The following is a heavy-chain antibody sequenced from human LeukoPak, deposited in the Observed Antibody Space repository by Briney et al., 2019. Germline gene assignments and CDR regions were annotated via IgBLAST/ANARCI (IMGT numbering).Heavy chain of an antibody. CDR1: GGSISSSSYY. D-gene: IGHD2-21*02. CDR2: IYYSGNT. Sequence: PSETLSLTCTVSGGSISSSSYYWGWIRQPPGKGLKWIGSIYYSGNTYYNPSLKSRVTISVDTSKNQFSLKLSSVTAADTAVYYCARPRQGDYYFDYWGQGTLVTVSS. CDR3: ARPRQGDYYFDY. J-gene: IGHJ4*02. V-gene: IGHV4-39*01.